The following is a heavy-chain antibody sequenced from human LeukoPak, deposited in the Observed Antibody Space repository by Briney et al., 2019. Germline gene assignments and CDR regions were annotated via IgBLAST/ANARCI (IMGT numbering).Heavy chain of an antibody. J-gene: IGHJ4*02. CDR1: GFTFSSYA. Sequence: GGSLRLSCAASGFTFSSYAMSWVRQAPGKGLEWVSAISGSGGSTYYADSMKGRFTISRDNSKNTLYLQMNSLRAEDTAVYYCANALGRPYYFDYWGQGTLVTVSS. CDR3: ANALGRPYYFDY. V-gene: IGHV3-23*01. D-gene: IGHD1-1*01. CDR2: ISGSGGST.